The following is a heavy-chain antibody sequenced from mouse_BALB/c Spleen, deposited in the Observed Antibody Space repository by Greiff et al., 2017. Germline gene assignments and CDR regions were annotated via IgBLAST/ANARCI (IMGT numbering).Heavy chain of an antibody. J-gene: IGHJ4*01. V-gene: IGHV5-17*02. D-gene: IGHD2-4*01. CDR3: ARSAYDYDGWYYAMDY. CDR1: GFTFSSFG. CDR2: ISSGSSTI. Sequence: EVQLVESGGGLVQPGGSRKLSCAASGFTFSSFGMHWVRQAPEKGLEWVAYISSGSSTIYYADTVKGRFTISRDNPKNTLFLQMTSLRSEDTAMYYCARSAYDYDGWYYAMDYWGQGTSVTVSS.